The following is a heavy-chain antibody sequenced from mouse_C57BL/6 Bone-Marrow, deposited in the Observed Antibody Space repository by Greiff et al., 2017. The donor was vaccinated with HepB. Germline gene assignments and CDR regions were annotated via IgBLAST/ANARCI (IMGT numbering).Heavy chain of an antibody. CDR1: GYTFTDYN. CDR3: ARGKKLGSFAY. V-gene: IGHV1-18*01. D-gene: IGHD4-1*01. Sequence: EVQLQQSGPELVKPGASVKIPCKASGYTFTDYNMDWVKQSHGKSLEWIGDINPNNGGTIYNQKFKGKATLTVDKSSSTAYMELRSLTSEDTAVYYCARGKKLGSFAYWGQGTLVTVSA. CDR2: INPNNGGT. J-gene: IGHJ3*01.